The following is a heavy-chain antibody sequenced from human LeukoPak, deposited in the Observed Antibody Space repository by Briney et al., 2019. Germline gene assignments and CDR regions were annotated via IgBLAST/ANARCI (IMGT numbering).Heavy chain of an antibody. V-gene: IGHV3-23*01. Sequence: QTGGSLGLSCAASGFSFSNYALAWVRQGPGKGLEWVSSISGSSGTIYYADSVKGRFTISRDTSKNTLYLQMNSLRAEDTAVYYCASCRGSSYDFWSGYDWGQGTLVTVSS. CDR2: ISGSSGTI. CDR1: GFSFSNYA. D-gene: IGHD3-3*01. J-gene: IGHJ4*02. CDR3: ASCRGSSYDFWSGYD.